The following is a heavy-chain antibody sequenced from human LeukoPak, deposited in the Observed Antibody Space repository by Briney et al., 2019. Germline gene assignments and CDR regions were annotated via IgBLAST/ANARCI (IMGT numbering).Heavy chain of an antibody. CDR2: ISYDGSNK. V-gene: IGHV3-30*03. Sequence: PGGSLRLSCVASGFTFSDNWMSWVRQAPGKGLEWVAVISYDGSNKYYADSVKGRFTISRDNSKNTLYLQMNSLRAEDTAVYYCARDLQFDFDYWGQGTLVTVSS. D-gene: IGHD5-24*01. J-gene: IGHJ4*02. CDR3: ARDLQFDFDY. CDR1: GFTFSDNW.